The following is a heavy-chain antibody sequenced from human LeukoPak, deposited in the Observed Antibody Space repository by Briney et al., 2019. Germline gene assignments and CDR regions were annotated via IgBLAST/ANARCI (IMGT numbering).Heavy chain of an antibody. CDR3: ARQTGSGLFILP. Sequence: SETLSLTCTVSCDSISSSFYYWGWIRQPPGKGLEWIGSIYYSGNTYYNASLKSQVSISIDTSKNQFSLRLTSVTAADTAVYYCARQTGSGLFILPGGQGTLVTVSS. CDR2: IYYSGNT. V-gene: IGHV4-39*01. J-gene: IGHJ4*02. D-gene: IGHD3/OR15-3a*01. CDR1: CDSISSSFYY.